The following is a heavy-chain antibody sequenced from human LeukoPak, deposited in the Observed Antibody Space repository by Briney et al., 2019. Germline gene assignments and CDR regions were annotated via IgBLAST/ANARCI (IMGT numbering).Heavy chain of an antibody. CDR2: INPNSGGT. D-gene: IGHD2/OR15-2a*01. V-gene: IGHV1-2*02. CDR1: GYTFTGYY. J-gene: IGHJ3*02. CDR3: AVWDYLVPNAFDI. Sequence: GASVKVSCKASGYTFTGYYMHWVRQAPGQGLEWMGWINPNSGGTNYAQKFQGRVTMTRDTSISTAYMELSRLRSDDTAVYYCAVWDYLVPNAFDIWGQGTMVTVSS.